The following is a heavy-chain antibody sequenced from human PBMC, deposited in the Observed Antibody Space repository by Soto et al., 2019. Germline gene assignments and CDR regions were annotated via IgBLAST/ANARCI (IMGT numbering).Heavy chain of an antibody. CDR2: IIPIFGTA. CDR3: ARGGRDGYNNWYFDL. CDR1: GGTFSSYA. D-gene: IGHD5-12*01. Sequence: QVQLVQSGAEVKKPGSSVKFSCKASGGTFSSYAISWVRQAPGQGLEWMGGIIPIFGTANYAQKFQGRVTITADESTSTAYMELSSLRSEDTAVYYCARGGRDGYNNWYFDLWGRGTLVTVSS. V-gene: IGHV1-69*12. J-gene: IGHJ2*01.